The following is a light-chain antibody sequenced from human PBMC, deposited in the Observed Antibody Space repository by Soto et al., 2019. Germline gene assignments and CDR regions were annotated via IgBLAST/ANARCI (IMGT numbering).Light chain of an antibody. CDR3: QHYNNWPPWT. CDR1: QSVRSN. V-gene: IGKV3-15*01. J-gene: IGKJ1*01. Sequence: EIVLTQSPGTLSLSPGERATLSCRASQSVRSNFLAWYQQKPGQAPRLLIHGASNRATGIPARFSGSGSGTEFTLTISRLQSEDFAVYYCQHYNNWPPWTFGQGTKVDIK. CDR2: GAS.